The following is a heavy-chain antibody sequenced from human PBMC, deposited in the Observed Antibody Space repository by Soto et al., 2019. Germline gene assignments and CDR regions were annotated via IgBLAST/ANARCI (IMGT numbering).Heavy chain of an antibody. CDR3: ARGIATGQLDP. CDR2: IIPIFGTA. V-gene: IGHV1-69*05. D-gene: IGHD2-15*01. Sequence: SVKVSCKASGYTFTSYYIHWVRQAPGQGLEWMGGIIPIFGTANYAQKFQDRVIIARDTSASTAYMDLSSLRSEDTAVYYCARGIATGQLDPWGQGTLVTVSS. J-gene: IGHJ5*02. CDR1: GYTFTSYY.